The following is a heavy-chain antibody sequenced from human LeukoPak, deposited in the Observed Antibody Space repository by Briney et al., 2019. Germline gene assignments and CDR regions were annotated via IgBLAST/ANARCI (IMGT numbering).Heavy chain of an antibody. J-gene: IGHJ4*02. CDR1: GYTFTSYG. CDR2: ISAYNGNT. V-gene: IGHV1-18*01. CDR3: ARDPSSGYVNYFDY. D-gene: IGHD3-22*01. Sequence: GASVKVSCKASGYTFTSYGISWVRQAPGQGLEWMGWISAYNGNTNYAQKLQGRVTMTIDTSTSTAYMELRSLRSDDTAVYYCARDPSSGYVNYFDYWGQGTLVTVSS.